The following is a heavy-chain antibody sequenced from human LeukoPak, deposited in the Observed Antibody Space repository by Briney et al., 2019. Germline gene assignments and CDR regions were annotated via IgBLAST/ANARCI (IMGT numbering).Heavy chain of an antibody. V-gene: IGHV4-59*01. J-gene: IGHJ4*02. Sequence: SETLSLTCTVSGGSISTYYWTWIRQPPGKGLEWIGYIFYSGSTNYNPSLKSRVTISVDTSKNQFSLNLRSVTAADTAVYYCAGYRVNALDYWGQGTLVTVSS. CDR3: AGYRVNALDY. D-gene: IGHD1-1*01. CDR1: GGSISTYY. CDR2: IFYSGST.